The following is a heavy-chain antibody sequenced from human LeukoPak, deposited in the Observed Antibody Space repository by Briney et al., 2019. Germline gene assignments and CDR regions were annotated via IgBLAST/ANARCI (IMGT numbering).Heavy chain of an antibody. V-gene: IGHV1-24*01. J-gene: IGHJ4*02. CDR2: FDPEDGET. Sequence: GASVKVSCKVSGYTLTELSMHWVRQAPGKGLEWMGGFDPEDGETIYAQKFQGRVTMTEDTSTGTAYMELSSLRSEDTAVYYCATDRGGIMITFGGVMPQYWGQGTLVTVSS. CDR1: GYTLTELS. D-gene: IGHD3-16*01. CDR3: ATDRGGIMITFGGVMPQY.